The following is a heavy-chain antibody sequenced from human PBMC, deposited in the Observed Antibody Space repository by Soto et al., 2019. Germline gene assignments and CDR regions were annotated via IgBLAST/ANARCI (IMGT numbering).Heavy chain of an antibody. CDR1: GYSFTSYW. CDR3: ARLRGDIVVVPAAHFDY. V-gene: IGHV5-51*01. Sequence: GESLKISCKGSGYSFTSYWIGWVRQMPGKGLEWMGIIYPGDSDMRYSPSFQGQVTISADKSISTAYLQWSSLKASDTAMYYCARLRGDIVVVPAAHFDYWGQGTLVTVSS. J-gene: IGHJ4*02. CDR2: IYPGDSDM. D-gene: IGHD2-2*01.